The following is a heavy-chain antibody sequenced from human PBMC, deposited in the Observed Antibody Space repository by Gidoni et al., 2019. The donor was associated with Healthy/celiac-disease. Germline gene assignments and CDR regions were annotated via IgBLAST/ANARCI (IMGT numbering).Heavy chain of an antibody. V-gene: IGHV3-73*01. CDR2: IRSKANSYAT. CDR1: GFTFSGSA. D-gene: IGHD6-6*01. CDR3: TSDLEYSSSSYYYGMDV. Sequence: EVQLVESGGGLVQPGGSLKLSCAASGFTFSGSAMHWVRQASGKGLEWVGRIRSKANSYATAYAASVKGRFTISRDDSKNTAYLQMNSLKTEDTAVYYCTSDLEYSSSSYYYGMDVWGQGTTVTVSS. J-gene: IGHJ6*02.